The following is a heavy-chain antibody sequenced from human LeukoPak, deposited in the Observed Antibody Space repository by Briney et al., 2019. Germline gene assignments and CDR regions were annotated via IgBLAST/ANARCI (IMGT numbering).Heavy chain of an antibody. CDR1: GGTFSSYA. J-gene: IGHJ5*02. V-gene: IGHV1-69*06. D-gene: IGHD2-2*01. CDR2: IIPIFGTA. Sequence: SVKVSCKASGGTFSSYAISWVRQAPGQGLEWMGGIIPIFGTADYAQKFQGRVTITADKSTSTAYMELSSLRSEDTAVYYCARSSYCSSTSCYAGRDWFDPWGQGTLVTVSS. CDR3: ARSSYCSSTSCYAGRDWFDP.